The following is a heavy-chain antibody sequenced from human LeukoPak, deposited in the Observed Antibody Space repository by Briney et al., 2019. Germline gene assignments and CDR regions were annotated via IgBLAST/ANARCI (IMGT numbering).Heavy chain of an antibody. CDR3: ASSSGWYNSYYFDY. V-gene: IGHV4-4*02. J-gene: IGHJ4*02. CDR1: GGSISSSNW. D-gene: IGHD6-19*01. CDR2: IYHSGST. Sequence: PSETLSLTCAVSGGSISSSNWWSWVRQPPGKGLEWIGEIYHSGSTNYNPSLKSRVTISVDKSKNQFSLMLSSVTAADTAVYYCASSSGWYNSYYFDYWGQGTLVTVSS.